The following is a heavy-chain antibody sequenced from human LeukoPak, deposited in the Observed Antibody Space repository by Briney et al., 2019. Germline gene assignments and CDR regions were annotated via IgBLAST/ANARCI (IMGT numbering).Heavy chain of an antibody. CDR1: GFTFSSYA. V-gene: IGHV3-23*01. J-gene: IGHJ4*02. D-gene: IGHD3-9*01. Sequence: GGSLRLSCAASGFTFSSYAMSWVRQAPGKGLEWVSAISGSGGSTYYADPVKGRFTISRDNSKNTLYLQMNSLRAEDTAVYYCCRYFDWSPDYWGQGTLVTVSS. CDR2: ISGSGGST. CDR3: CRYFDWSPDY.